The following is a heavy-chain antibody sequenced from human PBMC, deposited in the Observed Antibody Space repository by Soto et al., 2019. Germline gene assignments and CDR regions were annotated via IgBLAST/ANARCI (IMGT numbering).Heavy chain of an antibody. CDR2: FDPEDGET. D-gene: IGHD5-12*01. J-gene: IGHJ4*02. Sequence: ASVKVSCKVSGYTLTELSMHWVRQAPGKGLEWMGGFDPEDGETIYAQKFQGRVTMTEDTSTDTAYMELSSLRSGDTAVYYCATDPRRWLRPSPDFDYWGQGTLVTVSS. V-gene: IGHV1-24*01. CDR1: GYTLTELS. CDR3: ATDPRRWLRPSPDFDY.